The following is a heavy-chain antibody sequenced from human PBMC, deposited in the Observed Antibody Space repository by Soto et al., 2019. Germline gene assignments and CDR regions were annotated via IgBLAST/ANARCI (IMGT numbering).Heavy chain of an antibody. J-gene: IGHJ4*02. CDR2: INPNSGGT. D-gene: IGHD3-22*01. CDR3: AGAYYYDSSGYLDY. V-gene: IGHV1-2*02. Sequence: ASVKVSCKASGYTSTGYYMHWLRQAPGQGLEWMGWINPNSGGTNYAQKFQGRVTMTRDTSISTAYMELSRLRSDDTAVYYCAGAYYYDSSGYLDYWGQGTLVTVSS. CDR1: GYTSTGYY.